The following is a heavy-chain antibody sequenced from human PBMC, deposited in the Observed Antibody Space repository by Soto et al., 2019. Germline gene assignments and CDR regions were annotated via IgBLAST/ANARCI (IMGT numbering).Heavy chain of an antibody. CDR2: IYWADDK. CDR3: AHIPNYYQADCFDP. D-gene: IGHD3-10*01. V-gene: IGHV2-5*02. Sequence: ITLKESGPTLVKPTQTLTLTCTFSGFSLTTRGVGVGWIRQPPGKALECLALIYWADDKRYSPSLQSRLSITKDPSKNQVVLTMTNLDPVDTATYYCAHIPNYYQADCFDPWVQGTLVSVSS. J-gene: IGHJ5*02. CDR1: GFSLTTRGVG.